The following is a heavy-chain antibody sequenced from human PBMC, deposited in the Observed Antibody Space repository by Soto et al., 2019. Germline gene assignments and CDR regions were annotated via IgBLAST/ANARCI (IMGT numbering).Heavy chain of an antibody. D-gene: IGHD1-1*01. CDR1: GGSISSGGYS. CDR3: ARHWYNWNDTGSWFDP. CDR2: IYYSGST. Sequence: SETLSLTCAVSGGSISSGGYSWSWIRQPPGKGLEWIGYIYYSGSTNYNPSLKSRVTISVDTSKNQFSLKLSSVTAADTAVYYCARHWYNWNDTGSWFDPWGQGTLVTVSS. J-gene: IGHJ5*02. V-gene: IGHV4-61*08.